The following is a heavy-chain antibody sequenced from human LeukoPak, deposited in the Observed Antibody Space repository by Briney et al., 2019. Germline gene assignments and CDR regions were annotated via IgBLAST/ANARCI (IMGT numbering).Heavy chain of an antibody. CDR1: GFTFDDYG. Sequence: GGSLRLSCAASGFTFDDYGMSWVRQAPGKGLEWVSGINWNGGSTSYADSVKGRFSISRDNAKNSLYLQMNSLRAEDTAFYYCARDRFGVGAMFDYWGQGTLVTVSS. D-gene: IGHD1-26*01. CDR3: ARDRFGVGAMFDY. J-gene: IGHJ4*02. CDR2: INWNGGST. V-gene: IGHV3-20*04.